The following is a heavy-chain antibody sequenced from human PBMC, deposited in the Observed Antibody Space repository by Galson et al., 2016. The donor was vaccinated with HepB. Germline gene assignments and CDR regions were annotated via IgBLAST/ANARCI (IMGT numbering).Heavy chain of an antibody. CDR3: ASWGQTPASYFDY. V-gene: IGHV3-7*01. J-gene: IGHJ4*02. CDR2: IKQDGSEK. D-gene: IGHD3-16*01. Sequence: SLRLSCAASGFTFSSDWMSWVRQAPGKGLEWVANIKQDGSEKYYVDSVKGRFTISRDNAKNSLYLQMNSLRAEDTAVYYCASWGQTPASYFDYWGQGTLVTFSS. CDR1: GFTFSSDW.